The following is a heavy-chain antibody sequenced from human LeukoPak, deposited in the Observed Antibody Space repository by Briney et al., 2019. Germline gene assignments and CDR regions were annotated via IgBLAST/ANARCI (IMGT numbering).Heavy chain of an antibody. Sequence: SVKVSCKASGGTFSSYTISWVRQAPGQGLEWMGRIIPILGIANYAQKFQGRVTITADRSTSTAYMELSSLRSEDTAVYYCARDFDSGSYYYWGQGTLVTVSS. CDR1: GGTFSSYT. CDR2: IIPILGIA. CDR3: ARDFDSGSYYY. D-gene: IGHD1-26*01. J-gene: IGHJ4*02. V-gene: IGHV1-69*04.